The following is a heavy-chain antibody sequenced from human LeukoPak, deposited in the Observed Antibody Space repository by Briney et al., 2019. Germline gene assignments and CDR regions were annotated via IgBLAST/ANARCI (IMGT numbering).Heavy chain of an antibody. Sequence: ASVKVSCKASGYTFTSYGISWVRQAPGQGLERMGWISAYNGNTNDAQKLQGRVTMTTDTSTSTAYMELRSLRSDATAVYYCARGDYYDSSGYPFDYWGQGTLVTVSS. J-gene: IGHJ4*02. V-gene: IGHV1-18*01. D-gene: IGHD3-22*01. CDR3: ARGDYYDSSGYPFDY. CDR1: GYTFTSYG. CDR2: ISAYNGNT.